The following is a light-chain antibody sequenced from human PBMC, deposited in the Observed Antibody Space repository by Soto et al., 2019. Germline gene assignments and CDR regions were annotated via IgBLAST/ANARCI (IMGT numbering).Light chain of an antibody. CDR2: EVR. J-gene: IGLJ3*02. CDR1: SSDVGSYDL. V-gene: IGLV2-23*02. CDR3: CSYAGSSTLV. Sequence: QSALTQPASVSGSPGQSITISCYGTSSDVGSYDLVSWYQQHPDKAPKLLIYEVRKRPSGVSGRFSGSKSDDTASLTISGLQAEDEADYYCCSYAGSSTLVFGGGTTVTVL.